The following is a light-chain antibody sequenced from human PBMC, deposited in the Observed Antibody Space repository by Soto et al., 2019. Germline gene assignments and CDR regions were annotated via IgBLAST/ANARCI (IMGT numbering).Light chain of an antibody. CDR3: SLYTSENTYV. V-gene: IGLV2-14*01. J-gene: IGLJ1*01. CDR1: SNDVGGYNY. Sequence: QSVLTQPASVSGSPGQSITISCTGTSNDVGGYNYVSWYQHHPGKAPKLMIYEVSDRPSGVSNRFSGSKSGNTASLTISGLQAADEADYYCSLYTSENTYVFGTGTKVTVL. CDR2: EVS.